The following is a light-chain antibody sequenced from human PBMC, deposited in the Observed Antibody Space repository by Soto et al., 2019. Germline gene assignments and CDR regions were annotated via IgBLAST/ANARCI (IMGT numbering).Light chain of an antibody. Sequence: QSALTQPASVSGSPGQSITISCTGTSSDVGGYNYVSWYQQHPGKAPKLMIYEVSNRPSGVSNRFSGSKSGNTASLTISGLQAEDEADYYCSSYTSGSTPVFGTGTKGTVL. J-gene: IGLJ1*01. CDR3: SSYTSGSTPV. CDR2: EVS. CDR1: SSDVGGYNY. V-gene: IGLV2-14*01.